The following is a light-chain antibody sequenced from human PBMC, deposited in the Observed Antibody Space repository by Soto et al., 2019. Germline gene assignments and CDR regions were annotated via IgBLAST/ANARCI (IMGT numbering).Light chain of an antibody. CDR3: QQYGSSLWT. J-gene: IGKJ2*01. CDR2: GAS. V-gene: IGKV3-20*01. Sequence: ETVLTQSPGTLSLSPGERATLSCRASQSVASSYLAWYQHKPGQAPRLLIYGASSRATGIPDRFSGSGSGADFTLTISRLEPEDFAVYYCQQYGSSLWTFGQGTRLEIK. CDR1: QSVASSY.